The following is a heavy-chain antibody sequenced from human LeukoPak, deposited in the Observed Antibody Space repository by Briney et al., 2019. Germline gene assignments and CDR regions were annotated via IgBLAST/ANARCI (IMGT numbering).Heavy chain of an antibody. Sequence: GASVKVSCKASGGTFISYAISWVRQAPGQGLEWMGGIIPIFGTANYAQKFQGRVTITADESTSTAYMGLSSLRSEDTAVYYCARGRWEATNAFDIWGQGTMVTVSS. CDR1: GGTFISYA. J-gene: IGHJ3*02. D-gene: IGHD1-26*01. V-gene: IGHV1-69*13. CDR3: ARGRWEATNAFDI. CDR2: IIPIFGTA.